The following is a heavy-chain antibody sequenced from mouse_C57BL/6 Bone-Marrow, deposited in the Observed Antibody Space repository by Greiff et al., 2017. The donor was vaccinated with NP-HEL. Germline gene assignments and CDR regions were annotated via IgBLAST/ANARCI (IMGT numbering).Heavy chain of an antibody. Sequence: EVKLQESGAELVRPGASVKLSCTASGFNIKDDYMHWVKQRPEQGLEWIGWIDPENGDTEYASKFQGTATITADTSSNTAYLQLSSLTSEDTAVYYCTHYYGSSPVAYWGQGTLVTVSA. J-gene: IGHJ3*01. CDR1: GFNIKDDY. D-gene: IGHD1-1*01. V-gene: IGHV14-4*01. CDR3: THYYGSSPVAY. CDR2: IDPENGDT.